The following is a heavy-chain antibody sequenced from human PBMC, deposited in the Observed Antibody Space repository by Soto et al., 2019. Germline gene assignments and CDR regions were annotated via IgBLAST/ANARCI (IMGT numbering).Heavy chain of an antibody. CDR1: GFTVSSNY. CDR3: ARASGVSSGWYSYYYYRDV. CDR2: IYSGGST. Sequence: EVQLVESGGGLVQPGGSLRLSCAASGFTVSSNYMSWVRQAPGKGLVWVSVIYSGGSTYYAYSVKGRFTISRDNSKNTLYLQMNSLRAEDTAVYYCARASGVSSGWYSYYYYRDVWGKGTTVTFSS. D-gene: IGHD6-19*01. V-gene: IGHV3-66*01. J-gene: IGHJ6*03.